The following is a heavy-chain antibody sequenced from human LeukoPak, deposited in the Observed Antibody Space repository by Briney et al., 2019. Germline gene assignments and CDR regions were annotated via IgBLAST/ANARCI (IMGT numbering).Heavy chain of an antibody. CDR3: ARRKYTYYYDSSGYYFDY. V-gene: IGHV4-34*01. D-gene: IGHD3-22*01. J-gene: IGHJ4*02. CDR2: INHSGST. CDR1: GGSFSGYY. Sequence: SETLSLTCAVYGGSFSGYYWSWIRQPPGKGLEWIGEINHSGSTNYHPSLKSRVTISVDTSKNQFSLKLSSVTAADTAVYYCARRKYTYYYDSSGYYFDYWGQGTLVTVSS.